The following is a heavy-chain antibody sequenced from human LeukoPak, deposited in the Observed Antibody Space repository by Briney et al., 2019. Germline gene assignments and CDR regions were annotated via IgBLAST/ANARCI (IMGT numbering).Heavy chain of an antibody. CDR2: LRYDGSNK. D-gene: IGHD3-22*01. Sequence: PGGPLRLSCAASGFTFSSYGMHWVRQAPGKGLEWVAFLRYDGSNKHYADSVKGRFTISRDNSKNTLYLQMNSLRAEDTAVYYCAKDDSSGYYDYYYMDVWGKGTTVPVPS. CDR1: GFTFSSYG. J-gene: IGHJ6*03. V-gene: IGHV3-30*02. CDR3: AKDDSSGYYDYYYMDV.